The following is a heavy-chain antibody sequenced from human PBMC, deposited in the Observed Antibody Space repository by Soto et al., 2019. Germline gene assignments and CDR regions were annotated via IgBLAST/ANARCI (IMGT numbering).Heavy chain of an antibody. CDR1: GYTFTSYD. CDR2: MNPNSGNT. D-gene: IGHD2-2*01. V-gene: IGHV1-8*01. J-gene: IGHJ6*03. Sequence: GASVKVSCKASGYTFTSYDINWVRQATGRGLEWMGWMNPNSGNTGYAQKFQGRVTMTRNTSISTAYMELSSLRSEDTAVYYCGRGSCSSTSCSAWYYYYYMDVWGKGTTVTVSS. CDR3: GRGSCSSTSCSAWYYYYYMDV.